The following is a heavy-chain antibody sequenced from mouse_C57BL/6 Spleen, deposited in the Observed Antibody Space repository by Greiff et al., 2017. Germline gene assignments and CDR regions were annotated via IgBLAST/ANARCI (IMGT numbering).Heavy chain of an antibody. CDR1: GYTFTSYW. V-gene: IGHV1-55*01. Sequence: VQLQQPGAEFVKPGASVKMSCKASGYTFTSYWITWVKQRPGKGLEWIGDIYTGSGSTNYNEKFKRKATLTVGTSSSTAYMQLSSLTSESSTVYYGARYYGSSSYAMDYWGQGTSVTVSS. D-gene: IGHD1-1*01. CDR2: IYTGSGST. J-gene: IGHJ4*01. CDR3: ARYYGSSSYAMDY.